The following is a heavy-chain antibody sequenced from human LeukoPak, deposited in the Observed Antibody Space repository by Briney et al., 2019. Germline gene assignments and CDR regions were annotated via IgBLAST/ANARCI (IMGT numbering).Heavy chain of an antibody. CDR3: AKDPYGTRYFDY. CDR1: GFPLTSHA. V-gene: IGHV3-23*01. D-gene: IGHD2-2*01. CDR2: LSGSGYNT. J-gene: IGHJ4*02. Sequence: GGSLRLPCAAFGFPLTSHALSGVRKAPGKGLEWVPSLSGSGYNTYYADSVKGRFTISRDNSKNTVYLQMNSLRAEDTAVYYCAKDPYGTRYFDYWGQGTLVTVSS.